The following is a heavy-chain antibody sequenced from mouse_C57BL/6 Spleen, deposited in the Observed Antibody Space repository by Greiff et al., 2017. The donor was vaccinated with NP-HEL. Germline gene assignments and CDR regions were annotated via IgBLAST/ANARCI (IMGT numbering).Heavy chain of an antibody. V-gene: IGHV1-9*01. CDR3: ARKDGNVFAMDC. CDR2: ILPGSGST. J-gene: IGHJ4*01. Sequence: QVQLQQSGAELMKPGASVKLSCKATGYTFTGYWIEWVKQRPGHGLEWIGEILPGSGSTNYNEKFKGKATLTADTSSNTAYMQRSSLTTEASAIYYCARKDGNVFAMDCWGQGTSVTVSS. D-gene: IGHD2-1*01. CDR1: GYTFTGYW.